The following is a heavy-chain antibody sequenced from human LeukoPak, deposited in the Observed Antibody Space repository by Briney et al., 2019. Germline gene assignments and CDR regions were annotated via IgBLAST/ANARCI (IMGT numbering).Heavy chain of an antibody. Sequence: QAGGSLRLSCAASGFTFISYAMSWVRQAPGKGLEWVAGFSGGDGTASYADSVKGRFTISRDNSKKSLYLQMNSLRAEDTAVYYCAKSSVLYDSSGYYHFDHWGQGTLVTVSS. CDR3: AKSSVLYDSSGYYHFDH. D-gene: IGHD3-22*01. CDR1: GFTFISYA. V-gene: IGHV3-23*01. CDR2: FSGGDGTA. J-gene: IGHJ4*02.